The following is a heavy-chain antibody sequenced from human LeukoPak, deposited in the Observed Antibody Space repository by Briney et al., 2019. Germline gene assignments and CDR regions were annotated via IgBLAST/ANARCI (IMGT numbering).Heavy chain of an antibody. CDR1: GFTFSIYS. D-gene: IGHD3-22*01. J-gene: IGHJ4*02. Sequence: GGSLRLSCAASGFTFSIYSMNWVRQAPGKGLEWVSSISSGGNDIYYADSVKGRFTISRDNAKNSLYLQMNSLRGEDTAVYYCARAYYYDSSGYFGYWGQGTLVTVSS. CDR2: ISSGGNDI. CDR3: ARAYYYDSSGYFGY. V-gene: IGHV3-21*01.